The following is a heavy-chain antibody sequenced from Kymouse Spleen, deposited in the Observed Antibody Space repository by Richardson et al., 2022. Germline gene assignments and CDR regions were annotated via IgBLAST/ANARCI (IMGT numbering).Heavy chain of an antibody. J-gene: IGHJ6*02. CDR2: IWYDGSNK. CDR1: GFTFSSYG. CDR3: ARAFLQDYYYGMDV. D-gene: IGHD1-1*01,IGHD5-24*01. Sequence: QVQLVESGGGVVQPGRSLRLSCAASGFTFSSYGMHWVRQAPGKGLEWVAVIWYDGSNKYYADSVKGRFTISRDNSKNTLYLQMNSLRAEDTAVYYCARAFLQDYYYGMDVWGQGTTVTVSS. V-gene: IGHV3-33*01.